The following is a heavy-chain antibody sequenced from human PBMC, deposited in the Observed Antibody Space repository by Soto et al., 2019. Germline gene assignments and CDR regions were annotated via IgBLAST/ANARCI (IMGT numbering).Heavy chain of an antibody. CDR3: ARGRQLVGYFYYYMDF. V-gene: IGHV1-18*01. Sequence: ASVKVSCKASGYTFTNYGITWVRQAPGQGLEWMGWISAYNGDTHYTQRLQGGVTMTTDTSTSTAYMELRGLRSDDTAVYYCARGRQLVGYFYYYMDFWGKGTTVTVSS. J-gene: IGHJ6*03. CDR1: GYTFTNYG. D-gene: IGHD6-6*01. CDR2: ISAYNGDT.